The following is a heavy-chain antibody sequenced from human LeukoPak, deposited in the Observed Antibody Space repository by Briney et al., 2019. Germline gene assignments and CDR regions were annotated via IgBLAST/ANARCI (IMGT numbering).Heavy chain of an antibody. D-gene: IGHD2-15*01. CDR2: ISSSGSTI. Sequence: GGSLRLSCAASGFTFSDYYMSWIRQAPGKGLEWVSYISSSGSTIYYADSVKGRFTISRDNAKNSLYLQMNSLRAEDTAVYYCARSVVVAATPVYYQHWGQGTLVTVSS. CDR1: GFTFSDYY. CDR3: ARSVVVAATPVYYQH. J-gene: IGHJ1*01. V-gene: IGHV3-11*01.